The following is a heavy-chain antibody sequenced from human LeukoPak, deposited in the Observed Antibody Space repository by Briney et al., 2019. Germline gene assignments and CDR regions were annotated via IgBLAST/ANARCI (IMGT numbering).Heavy chain of an antibody. D-gene: IGHD6-19*01. V-gene: IGHV1-69*04. CDR3: ASIAVAGTSGFDY. J-gene: IGHJ4*02. Sequence: GASVKVSCKASGGTFSSYAISWVRQAPGQGLEWMGRIIPILGIANYAQKFQGRVTITADKSTSTAYMELSSLRSEDTAVYYRASIAVAGTSGFDYWGQGTLVTVSS. CDR2: IIPILGIA. CDR1: GGTFSSYA.